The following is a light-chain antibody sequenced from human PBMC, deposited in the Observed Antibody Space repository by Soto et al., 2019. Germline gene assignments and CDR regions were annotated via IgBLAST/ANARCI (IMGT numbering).Light chain of an antibody. CDR1: QSISSY. CDR2: AAS. Sequence: DIQMTQSPSSLSASVGDRVTIRFRASQSISSYLNWYQQKPGKAPKLLIYAASSLQSGVPSRFSGSGSGTDFTLTISNMQREDFATYYCLQTYNLPRTFGQGTKVDIK. CDR3: LQTYNLPRT. J-gene: IGKJ1*01. V-gene: IGKV1-39*01.